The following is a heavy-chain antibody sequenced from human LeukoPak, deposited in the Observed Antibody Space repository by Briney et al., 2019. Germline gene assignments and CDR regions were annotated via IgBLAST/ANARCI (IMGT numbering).Heavy chain of an antibody. CDR1: SGSISSYY. CDR3: ARGLYSSSSSYWFDP. V-gene: IGHV4-59*01. J-gene: IGHJ5*02. D-gene: IGHD6-6*01. CDR2: IYYSGST. Sequence: PSETLSLTCTVSSGSISSYYWSWLRQPPGKGLEWIGYIYYSGSTTYNTSLKSRVTISVDTSENQFSLKLSSVTAADTAVYYCARGLYSSSSSYWFDPWGQGTLVTVSS.